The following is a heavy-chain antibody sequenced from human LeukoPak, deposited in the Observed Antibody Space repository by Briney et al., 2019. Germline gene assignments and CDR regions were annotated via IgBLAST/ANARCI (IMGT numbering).Heavy chain of an antibody. CDR2: IRSKAYGGTT. CDR1: GFTFGDYA. J-gene: IGHJ3*02. CDR3: SVVMIVGENAFDI. D-gene: IGHD3-22*01. V-gene: IGHV3-49*04. Sequence: GGSLRLSCTASGFTFGDYAMSWVRQAPGKGLEWVGFIRSKAYGGTTEYAASVKGRFTISRDDSKSIAYLQMNSLKTEDTAVYYCSVVMIVGENAFDIWGQGTMVTVSS.